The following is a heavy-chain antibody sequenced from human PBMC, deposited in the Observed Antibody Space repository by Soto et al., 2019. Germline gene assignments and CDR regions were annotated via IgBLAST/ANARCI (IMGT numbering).Heavy chain of an antibody. D-gene: IGHD3-10*01. CDR1: GYTFTGYF. CDR3: ARESYNHEGFDF. Sequence: VQLVQSGAEVKKPGASVKVSCKASGYTFTGYFIHWVRQAPGQGLEWMGSINPNSGVTNYAERFQGRVTMTRDMSARTAYMDLSSLRSDDTAVYYCARESYNHEGFDFWGQGKMVTVSS. V-gene: IGHV1-2*02. J-gene: IGHJ3*01. CDR2: INPNSGVT.